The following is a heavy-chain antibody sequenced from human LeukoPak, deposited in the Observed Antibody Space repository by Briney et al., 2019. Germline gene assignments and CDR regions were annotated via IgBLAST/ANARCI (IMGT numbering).Heavy chain of an antibody. CDR1: GGSFIGYY. Sequence: SETLSLTCTISGGSFIGYYWSWIQQPAGKALEWIGRIYTTGTNYDPSLKSRVAMSVDTSKNKFSLKLSSVTAEDTAVYYCARGGGTTDGGFDSWGQGTLVTVSS. J-gene: IGHJ4*02. V-gene: IGHV4-4*07. CDR2: IYTTGT. D-gene: IGHD1/OR15-1a*01. CDR3: ARGGGTTDGGFDS.